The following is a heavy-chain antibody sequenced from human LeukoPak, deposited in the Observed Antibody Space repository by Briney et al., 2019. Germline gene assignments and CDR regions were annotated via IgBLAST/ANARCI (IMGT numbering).Heavy chain of an antibody. CDR3: ALNPGCSSTSCWFDP. D-gene: IGHD2-2*01. Sequence: ASVKVSCKASGYIFTSYAMHWVRQAPGQRLEWMGWINAGNGNTKYSQKFQGRVTITRDTSASTAYMELRSLRSDDTAVYYCALNPGCSSTSCWFDPWGQGTLVTVSS. CDR2: INAGNGNT. CDR1: GYIFTSYA. V-gene: IGHV1-3*01. J-gene: IGHJ5*02.